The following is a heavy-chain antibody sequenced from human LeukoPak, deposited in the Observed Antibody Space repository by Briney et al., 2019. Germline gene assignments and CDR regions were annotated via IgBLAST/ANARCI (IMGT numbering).Heavy chain of an antibody. CDR1: GFTLSTNW. J-gene: IGHJ3*01. V-gene: IGHV3-7*01. CDR3: ARERRGGDAFDV. Sequence: GGSLRLSCAASGFTLSTNWMSWVRQAPGKGLEWVANIKQDGSDKYYVASVRGRFTISRDNAKNSLYLQMNSLRAEDTAVYYCARERRGGDAFDVWGQGTMVTVSS. D-gene: IGHD3-10*01. CDR2: IKQDGSDK.